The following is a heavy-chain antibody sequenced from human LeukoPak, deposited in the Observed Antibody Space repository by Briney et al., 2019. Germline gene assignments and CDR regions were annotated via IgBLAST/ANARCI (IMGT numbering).Heavy chain of an antibody. CDR2: IHSSGST. Sequence: PSETLSLTCTVSGDSISTYYWSWIRQPAGKGLEWIGRIHSSGSTNYSPSLNSRVTMSVDTSKNQFSLRLSSVTAADTAVYYCARPGIAAAGTRWGAWFDPWGQGTLVTVSS. CDR3: ARPGIAAAGTRWGAWFDP. V-gene: IGHV4-4*07. J-gene: IGHJ5*02. D-gene: IGHD6-13*01. CDR1: GDSISTYY.